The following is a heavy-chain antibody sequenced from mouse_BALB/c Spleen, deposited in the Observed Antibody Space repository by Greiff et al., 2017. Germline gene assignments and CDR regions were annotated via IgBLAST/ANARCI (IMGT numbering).Heavy chain of an antibody. CDR3: ARHGYDWYFDV. CDR2: INPYNDGT. Sequence: VQLQQSGPELVKPGASVKMSCKASGYTFTSYVMHWVKQKPGQGLELIGYINPYNDGTKYNEKFKGKATLTSDKSSSTAYMELSSLTSEDSAVYYCARHGYDWYFDVWGAGTTVTVSS. J-gene: IGHJ1*01. D-gene: IGHD1-2*01. V-gene: IGHV1-14*01. CDR1: GYTFTSYV.